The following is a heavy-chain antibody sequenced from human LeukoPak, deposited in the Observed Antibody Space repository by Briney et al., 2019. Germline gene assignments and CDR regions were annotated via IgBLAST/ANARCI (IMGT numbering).Heavy chain of an antibody. D-gene: IGHD1-26*01. J-gene: IGHJ3*02. Sequence: GRSLRLSCVGSGFIFSDYGMHWVRQAPGKGLEWVAVTSYDGSAKIYADSVKGRFTISRDNANNSLFLQMNSLRAEDTAVYYCARDQGGSGSYYGDAFDIWGQGTMVTVSS. CDR1: GFIFSDYG. CDR2: TSYDGSAK. V-gene: IGHV3-30*03. CDR3: ARDQGGSGSYYGDAFDI.